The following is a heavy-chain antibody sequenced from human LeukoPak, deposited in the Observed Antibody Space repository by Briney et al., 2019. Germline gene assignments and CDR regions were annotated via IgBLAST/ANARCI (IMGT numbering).Heavy chain of an antibody. D-gene: IGHD3-9*01. CDR1: GGTFSSYG. CDR2: ISAYNGDT. V-gene: IGHV1-18*01. CDR3: ARDGSLNYDILTGHGSD. Sequence: ASVKVSCKASGGTFSSYGISWVRQAPGQGLEWMGWISAYNGDTNCAQKLQGRVTMTTDTSTSTAYMELRSLRSDDTAVYYCARDGSLNYDILTGHGSDWGQGTLVTVSS. J-gene: IGHJ4*02.